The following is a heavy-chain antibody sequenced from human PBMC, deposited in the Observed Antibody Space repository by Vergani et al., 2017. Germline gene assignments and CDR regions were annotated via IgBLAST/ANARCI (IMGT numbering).Heavy chain of an antibody. Sequence: EVQLVESGGGLVQAGGSLGLSCKAPGFIFSGYSMNWVRQAPGKGLEWISYIDSSRGTIYYADSVKGRFTISRDNGKNSLFLQMNSLRDEDTAVYYCARDHPFGSSYFFDYWGQGTLVTVSS. CDR2: IDSSRGTI. V-gene: IGHV3-48*02. D-gene: IGHD6-6*01. CDR1: GFIFSGYS. CDR3: ARDHPFGSSYFFDY. J-gene: IGHJ4*02.